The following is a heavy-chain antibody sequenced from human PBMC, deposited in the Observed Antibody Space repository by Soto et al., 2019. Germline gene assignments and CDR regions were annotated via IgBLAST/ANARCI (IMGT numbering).Heavy chain of an antibody. CDR3: ARGGGIGTVDY. CDR1: GFTFRTYW. V-gene: IGHV3-7*05. CDR2: INEDGSET. Sequence: EGHLVESGGALAQPGGSLRLSCAASGFTFRTYWMSWVRQAPGKGLGWVANINEDGSETYYVDSVKGRFTMSRDNAKNSLFLQMNSLRAEDTALYYCARGGGIGTVDYWGQGTLVTVSS. D-gene: IGHD2-8*02. J-gene: IGHJ4*02.